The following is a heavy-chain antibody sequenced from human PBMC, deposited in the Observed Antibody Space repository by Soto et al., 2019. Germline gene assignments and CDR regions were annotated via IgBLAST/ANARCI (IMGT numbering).Heavy chain of an antibody. J-gene: IGHJ4*02. CDR2: INHSGST. CDR1: GGSFSGYY. V-gene: IGHV4-34*01. D-gene: IGHD4-17*01. CDR3: ARYEMVTVTTGGRFDY. Sequence: QVKLQQWGAGLLKPSETLSLTCAVYGGSFSGYYWSWIRQPPGKGLEWIGEINHSGSTNYNPSLKSRVTISVDTSKNQFSLKLSSVTAADTAVYYCARYEMVTVTTGGRFDYWGQGTLVTVSS.